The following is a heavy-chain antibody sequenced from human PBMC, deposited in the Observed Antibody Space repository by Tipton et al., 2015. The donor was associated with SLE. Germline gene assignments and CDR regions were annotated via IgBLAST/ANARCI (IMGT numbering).Heavy chain of an antibody. Sequence: SLRLSCAASGFTFSDYYMSWIRQAPGKGLEWVSYISSSSSYTNYADSVKGRFTISRDNAKNSLYLQMDSLRAEDTAVYYCARDAFGIAAAGGFDYWGQGTLVTVSS. CDR3: ARDAFGIAAAGGFDY. CDR2: ISSSSSYT. CDR1: GFTFSDYY. V-gene: IGHV3-11*06. J-gene: IGHJ4*02. D-gene: IGHD6-13*01.